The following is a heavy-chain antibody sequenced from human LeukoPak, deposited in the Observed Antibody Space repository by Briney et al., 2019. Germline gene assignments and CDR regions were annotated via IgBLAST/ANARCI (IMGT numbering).Heavy chain of an antibody. V-gene: IGHV3-9*01. CDR3: AKARYSSTWYADY. Sequence: PSRSLRLSCAASGFTFDDCAMLWVRQAPGKGLEWVSGITWNSGTIGYADSVKGRFTISRDNAKNSLYMQMNSLRPEDTALYYCAKARYSSTWYADYWGQGILVTVSP. CDR2: ITWNSGTI. J-gene: IGHJ4*02. CDR1: GFTFDDCA. D-gene: IGHD6-13*01.